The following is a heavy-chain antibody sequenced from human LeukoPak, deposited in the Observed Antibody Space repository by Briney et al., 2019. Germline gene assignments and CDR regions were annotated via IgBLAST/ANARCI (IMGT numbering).Heavy chain of an antibody. CDR1: GGSISSYY. CDR3: ARTRSGSYWD. D-gene: IGHD3-10*01. J-gene: IGHJ4*02. Sequence: SETLSPTCTVSGGSISSYYWSWIRQPPGKGLEWIGYIYYSGSTNNNPSLKSRVTISVDTSKNQFSLKLSSVTAADTAVYYCARTRSGSYWDWGQGTLVTVSS. V-gene: IGHV4-59*01. CDR2: IYYSGST.